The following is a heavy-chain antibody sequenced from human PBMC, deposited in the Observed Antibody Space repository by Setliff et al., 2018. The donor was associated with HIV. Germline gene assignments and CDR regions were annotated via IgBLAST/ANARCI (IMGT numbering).Heavy chain of an antibody. V-gene: IGHV4-39*01. Sequence: SETLSLTCTVSGGPFSSSSYYWGWIRQPPGKGLEWIGYIYYSGSSYYNPSVRSRAAISVDTSKNQISLKLSSVTAADTAVYYCARHDHSDNLSYPMDVWGKGTTVTVSS. D-gene: IGHD3-22*01. CDR3: ARHDHSDNLSYPMDV. J-gene: IGHJ6*03. CDR2: IYYSGSS. CDR1: GGPFSSSSYY.